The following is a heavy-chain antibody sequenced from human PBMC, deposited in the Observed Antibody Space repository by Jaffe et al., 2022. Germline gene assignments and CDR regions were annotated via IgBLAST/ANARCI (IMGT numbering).Heavy chain of an antibody. CDR1: GFTFSNAW. D-gene: IGHD3-16*02. CDR3: ATPAHYIWGSYRYIGAWF. CDR2: IKSKSDGGTT. Sequence: EVQLVESGGGLVKPGGSLRLSCAASGFTFSNAWMSWVRQAPGKGLEWVGRIKSKSDGGTTDYAAPVKGRFSLSRDDSKNTLYLQMNSLKPEDTAVYYCATPAHYIWGSYRYIGAWFWGQGTLVTVSS. J-gene: IGHJ4*02. V-gene: IGHV3-15*01.